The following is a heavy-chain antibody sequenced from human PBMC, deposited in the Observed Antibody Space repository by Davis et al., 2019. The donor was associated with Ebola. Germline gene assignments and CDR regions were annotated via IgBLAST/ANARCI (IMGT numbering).Heavy chain of an antibody. CDR1: GYTFTGYY. V-gene: IGHV1-2*02. CDR2: INPNSGGT. D-gene: IGHD3-9*01. Sequence: ASVKVSCKASGYTFTGYYMHWVRQAPGQGLEWMGWINPNSGGTNYAQKFQGRVTMTRDTSISTAYMELSRLRSDDTAMYYCARELLVTGYKCADYWGQGTLVTVSS. J-gene: IGHJ4*02. CDR3: ARELLVTGYKCADY.